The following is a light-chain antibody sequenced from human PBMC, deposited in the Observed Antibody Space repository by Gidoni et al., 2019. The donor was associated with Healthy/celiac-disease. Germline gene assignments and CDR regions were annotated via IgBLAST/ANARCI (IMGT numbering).Light chain of an antibody. CDR1: QSISSY. J-gene: IGKJ3*01. CDR3: QQSYSTPLT. CDR2: AAS. V-gene: IGKV1-39*01. Sequence: DLQMTQSPSSLSASVGDRVTITCRASQSISSYLIWYQQKPGKAPKLLIYAASSLQSGVPSRFSGSGSGTDFTLTISRLQPEDFATYYCQQSYSTPLTFGPGTKVDIK.